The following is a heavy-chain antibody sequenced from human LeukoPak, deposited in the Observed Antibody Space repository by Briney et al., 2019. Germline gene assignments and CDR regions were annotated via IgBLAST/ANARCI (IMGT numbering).Heavy chain of an antibody. V-gene: IGHV3-21*01. Sequence: PGGSLRLSCAASGFTFSSYSMNWVRQAPGKGLEWVSSISSSSSYIYYADSVKGRFTISRDNAKNSLYLQMNSLRAEDTAVYCCARGHCSSTSCPPLYWGQGTLVTVSA. CDR1: GFTFSSYS. CDR3: ARGHCSSTSCPPLY. CDR2: ISSSSSYI. D-gene: IGHD2-2*01. J-gene: IGHJ4*02.